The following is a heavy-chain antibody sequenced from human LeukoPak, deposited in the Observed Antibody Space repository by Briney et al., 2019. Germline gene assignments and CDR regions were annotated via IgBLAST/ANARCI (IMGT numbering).Heavy chain of an antibody. CDR2: IKQDGSEK. D-gene: IGHD6-25*01. J-gene: IGHJ6*02. V-gene: IGHV3-7*01. CDR1: GFPFSSYW. Sequence: GGSLRLSCVASGFPFSSYWMTWVRQAPGKGLEWVANIKQDGSEKYYVYSVKGRFTISRDNAKNSLYLQMNGLRAEDTAVYYCARSSTRLSYGMDVWGQGTTVTVSS. CDR3: ARSSTRLSYGMDV.